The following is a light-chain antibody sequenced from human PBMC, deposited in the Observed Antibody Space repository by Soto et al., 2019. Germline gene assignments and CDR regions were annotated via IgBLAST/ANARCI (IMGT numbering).Light chain of an antibody. CDR3: QQYNKWRT. CDR1: QSVNSN. CDR2: GAS. Sequence: EIVMTQSPATLSVSPGERATLSCRASQSVNSNLAWFQQKPGQAPRLLIYGASTRATGIPARFSGSGSGTEFTLTISGLQSEDFAVYYCQQYNKWRTFGQGTKVEIK. V-gene: IGKV3-15*01. J-gene: IGKJ1*01.